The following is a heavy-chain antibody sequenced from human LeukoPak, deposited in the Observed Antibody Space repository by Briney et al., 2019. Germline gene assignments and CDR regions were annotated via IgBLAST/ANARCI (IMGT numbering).Heavy chain of an antibody. V-gene: IGHV4-39*01. CDR2: IYYSEST. D-gene: IGHD5-24*01. Sequence: SETLSLTCTVSGGSISSSSYYWGWIRQPPGKGLEWIGSIYYSESTYYNPSLKSRVTISVDTSKNQFSLKLSSVTAADTAVYFCARQKSQFLLPYADWFFDLWGRGTLVTVSS. J-gene: IGHJ2*01. CDR3: ARQKSQFLLPYADWFFDL. CDR1: GGSISSSSYY.